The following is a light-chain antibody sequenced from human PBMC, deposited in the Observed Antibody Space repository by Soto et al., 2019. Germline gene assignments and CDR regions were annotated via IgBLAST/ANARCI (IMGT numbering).Light chain of an antibody. Sequence: EIVLTQSPGTLSLSPGERATLNCRASQTVSNSFLAWYRHKPGQAPTLLIYGASSRATGIPARFSGSGSVTDFTLIISRLEPADLAVYYCQQYGISPYTFGQGTKLEIK. CDR3: QQYGISPYT. CDR2: GAS. CDR1: QTVSNSF. J-gene: IGKJ2*01. V-gene: IGKV3-20*01.